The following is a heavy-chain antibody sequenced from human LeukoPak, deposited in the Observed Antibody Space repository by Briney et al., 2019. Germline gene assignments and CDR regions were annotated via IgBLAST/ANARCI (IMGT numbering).Heavy chain of an antibody. D-gene: IGHD3-22*01. CDR2: IYYSGST. J-gene: IGHJ4*02. Sequence: SETLSLTCTVSGGXISSYYWSWIRQPPGKGLEWIGYIYYSGSTNYNPSLKSRVTMSVDTSKNQFSLKLSSVTAEDTAVYYCARARPYYYDSSGSFDYWGQGTLVTVSS. CDR1: GGXISSYY. V-gene: IGHV4-59*01. CDR3: ARARPYYYDSSGSFDY.